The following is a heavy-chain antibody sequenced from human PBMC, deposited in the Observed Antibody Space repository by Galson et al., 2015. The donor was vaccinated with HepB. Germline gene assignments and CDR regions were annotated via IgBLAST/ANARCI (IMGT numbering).Heavy chain of an antibody. J-gene: IGHJ3*01. D-gene: IGHD3-3*01. CDR3: AKVESRYLLGAFDF. Sequence: SLRLSCAASGFTFDAYGMHWVRQVPGKGLEWVSGISWNSGSIGYADSVRGRFTISRDNAKNSLLLQMNSLRAEDTALYYCAKVESRYLLGAFDFWGQGTMVTVSS. CDR2: ISWNSGSI. V-gene: IGHV3-9*01. CDR1: GFTFDAYG.